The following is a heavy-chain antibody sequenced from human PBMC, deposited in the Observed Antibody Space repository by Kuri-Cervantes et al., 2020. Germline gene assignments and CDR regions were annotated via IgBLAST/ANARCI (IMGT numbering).Heavy chain of an antibody. Sequence: ASVKVSCKASGYTFTSYYMHWVRQAPGQGLEWMGWINPNSGGTNYAQKFQGRVTMTRETSIRTAYMELGRLRSDDTAVYYCARDSIYGDYVAPDAFDIWGQGTMVTVSS. CDR2: INPNSGGT. D-gene: IGHD4-17*01. CDR1: GYTFTSYY. V-gene: IGHV1-2*02. J-gene: IGHJ3*02. CDR3: ARDSIYGDYVAPDAFDI.